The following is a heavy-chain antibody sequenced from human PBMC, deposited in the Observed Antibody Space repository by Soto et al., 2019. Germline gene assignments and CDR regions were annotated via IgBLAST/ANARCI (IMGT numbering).Heavy chain of an antibody. CDR3: ARADLFLMAYEFGY. CDR2: INASGDKT. V-gene: IGHV3-23*01. CDR1: GLTFNNYA. J-gene: IGHJ4*02. Sequence: EVQLLESGGGLVQRGGSLGVSGAASGLTFNNYAITWVRQPRGKGLKWVPFINASGDKTYYPDSVKGRLTISRDNSKNTLSLQMSSLRDDDTAVYFCARADLFLMAYEFGYRGQGTLVTVSS. D-gene: IGHD2-8*01.